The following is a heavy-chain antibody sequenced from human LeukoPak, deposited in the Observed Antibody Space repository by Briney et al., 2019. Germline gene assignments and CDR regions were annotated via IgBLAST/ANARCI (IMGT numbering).Heavy chain of an antibody. CDR2: ISGSGGST. J-gene: IGHJ4*02. V-gene: IGHV3-23*01. D-gene: IGHD2-15*01. CDR1: GFTFSSYA. CDR3: AKSGRRGYCSGGSRCSGNYFDY. Sequence: QPGGSLRLSCAASGFTFSSYAMSWVRQAPGKGLEWVSAISGSGGSTYYADSVKGRFTISRDNSKNTLYLQMNSLRAEDTAVYYCAKSGRRGYCSGGSRCSGNYFDYWGQGTLVTVPS.